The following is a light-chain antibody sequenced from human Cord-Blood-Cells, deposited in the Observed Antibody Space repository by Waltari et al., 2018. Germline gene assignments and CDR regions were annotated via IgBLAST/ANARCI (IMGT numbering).Light chain of an antibody. Sequence: DIVMTQSPDSLAVSLGERATLTCQSSQSVLYPSNNKKYLAWYQQKPGPPPKLLIYWASTRESGVPDRFSGSGSGTDFTLTISSLQAEDVAVYYCQQYYSTPPTFGQGTKLEIK. CDR2: WAS. CDR3: QQYYSTPPT. J-gene: IGKJ2*01. V-gene: IGKV4-1*01. CDR1: QSVLYPSNNKKY.